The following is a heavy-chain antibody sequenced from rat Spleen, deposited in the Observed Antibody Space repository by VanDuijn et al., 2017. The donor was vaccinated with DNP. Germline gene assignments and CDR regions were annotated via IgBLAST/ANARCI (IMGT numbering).Heavy chain of an antibody. CDR2: ISTGIGNT. CDR3: VRWNSGHFDY. Sequence: EVQLVETGGGLVQPGRSLKLSCVASGFTFSSYWMFWVRQAPTKGLEWVASISTGIGNTYYRDSVKGRFTISRDNAKSTLYLQMNSLRSEDMATYYCVRWNSGHFDYWGQGVMVTVSS. V-gene: IGHV5-25*01. CDR1: GFTFSSYW. J-gene: IGHJ2*01. D-gene: IGHD4-3*01.